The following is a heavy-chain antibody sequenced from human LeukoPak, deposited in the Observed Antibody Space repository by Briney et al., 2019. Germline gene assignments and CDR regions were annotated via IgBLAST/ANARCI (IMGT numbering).Heavy chain of an antibody. CDR1: GFTFSNYC. J-gene: IGHJ4*02. CDR2: IKEDGSEK. CDR3: ARKYDYVSGTXRLAREHFDY. D-gene: IGHD3-16*02. V-gene: IGHV3-7*01. Sequence: GGSLRLSCAASGFTFSNYCMSWVRQAPGKGLEWVANIKEDGSEKYYVDSVRGRFTISRDNAESSLYLQMNSLRAEDTAIYYCARKYDYVSGTXRLAREHFDYWGQGSLVTVSS.